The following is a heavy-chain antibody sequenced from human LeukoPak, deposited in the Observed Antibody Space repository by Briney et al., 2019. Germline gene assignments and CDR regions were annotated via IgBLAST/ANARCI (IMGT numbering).Heavy chain of an antibody. J-gene: IGHJ4*02. CDR2: IYYSGST. CDR1: GGSISSSSYY. Sequence: SETLSLTCTVSGGSISSSSYYWGWIRQPPGKGLEWIGSIYYSGSTYYNPSLKSRVTISVDTSKNQFSLKLSPVTAADTAVYYCARHSYYYGDYPYFDYWGQGTLVTVSS. D-gene: IGHD4-17*01. CDR3: ARHSYYYGDYPYFDY. V-gene: IGHV4-39*01.